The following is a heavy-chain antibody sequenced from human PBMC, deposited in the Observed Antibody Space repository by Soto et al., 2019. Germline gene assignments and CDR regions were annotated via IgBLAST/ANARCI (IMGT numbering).Heavy chain of an antibody. CDR1: GFTFSSYG. J-gene: IGHJ6*02. V-gene: IGHV3-33*01. D-gene: IGHD5-12*01. CDR2: IWYDGSNK. CDR3: AREVPPSRGYSGYDVYLGYYYGMDV. Sequence: HPGGSLRLSCAASGFTFSSYGMHWVRQAPGKGLEWVAVIWYDGSNKYYADSVKGRFTISRDNSKNTLYLQMNSLRAEDTAVYYCAREVPPSRGYSGYDVYLGYYYGMDVWGQGTTVTVSS.